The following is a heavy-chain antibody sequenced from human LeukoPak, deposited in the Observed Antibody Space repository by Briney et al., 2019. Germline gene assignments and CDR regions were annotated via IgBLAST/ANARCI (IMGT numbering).Heavy chain of an antibody. CDR3: ARGRYYYDSSGYPFDY. CDR2: IYYSGST. D-gene: IGHD3-22*01. V-gene: IGHV4-59*01. CDR1: GGSISSYY. J-gene: IGHJ4*02. Sequence: SETLSLTCTVSGGSISSYYWSWIRRPPGKGLEWIGYIYYSGSTNYNPSLKSRVTISVDTSKNQFSLKLSSVTAADTAVYYCARGRYYYDSSGYPFDYWGQGTLVTVSS.